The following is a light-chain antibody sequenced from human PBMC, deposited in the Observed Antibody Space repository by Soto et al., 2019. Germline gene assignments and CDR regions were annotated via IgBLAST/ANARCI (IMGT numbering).Light chain of an antibody. CDR1: SSDVGGYNY. J-gene: IGLJ1*01. V-gene: IGLV2-14*03. Sequence: QSALTQPASVSGSPGQSITISCTGTSSDVGGYNYVSWSQQHPGKAPKLLISEVSNRPSGVSNRFSGSKSGNTASLTISGLQADDEAYYYCSSYTASSTLVFGTGTKLTVL. CDR3: SSYTASSTLV. CDR2: EVS.